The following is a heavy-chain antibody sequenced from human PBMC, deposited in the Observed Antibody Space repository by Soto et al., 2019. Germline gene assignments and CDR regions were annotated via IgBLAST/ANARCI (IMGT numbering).Heavy chain of an antibody. Sequence: QVQLVQSGAEVKKPGSSVKVSGKASGGNFRRYAISWVRQAPGQGLEWMGGILPIFGSPSHAQKFQGRVTVTADESTSTAYLELTSLTSEDTAMYYCVFGDCTTTSCSYYFYGLDVCGQGSPVTVSS. CDR2: ILPIFGSP. J-gene: IGHJ6*02. D-gene: IGHD2-2*01. CDR1: GGNFRRYA. V-gene: IGHV1-69*01. CDR3: VFGDCTTTSCSYYFYGLDV.